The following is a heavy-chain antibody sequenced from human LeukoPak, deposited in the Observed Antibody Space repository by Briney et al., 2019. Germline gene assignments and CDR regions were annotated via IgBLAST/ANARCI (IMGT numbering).Heavy chain of an antibody. CDR3: ARDGDSSGYYVNFDY. J-gene: IGHJ4*02. CDR1: GFPFSSYW. Sequence: GGSLRLSCAASGFPFSSYWMHWVRQVPGKGLVWVSRINGDGSSTSYADSVKGRFTISRDNAKNTLYLQINGLRAEDTAVYYCARDGDSSGYYVNFDYWGQGTLVTVSS. D-gene: IGHD3-22*01. V-gene: IGHV3-74*01. CDR2: INGDGSST.